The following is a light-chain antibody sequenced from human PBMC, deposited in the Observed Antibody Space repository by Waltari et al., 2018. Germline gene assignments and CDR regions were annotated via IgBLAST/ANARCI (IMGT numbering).Light chain of an antibody. CDR1: ESVLHSSNNKNY. CDR3: QQYYETHYT. Sequence: DIVMNQPRDYLAVSLGERATIKCKSSESVLHSSNNKNYLAWYQQKPGQPPKLLIYLASTRESGVPDRFSGSGSETDFTLTFSSLQAEDVAAYSCQQYYETHYTFGQGTKLEI. J-gene: IGKJ2*01. CDR2: LAS. V-gene: IGKV4-1*01.